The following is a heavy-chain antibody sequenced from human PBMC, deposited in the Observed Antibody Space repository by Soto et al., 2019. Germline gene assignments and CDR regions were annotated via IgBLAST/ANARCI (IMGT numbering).Heavy chain of an antibody. CDR1: GFTFSSYS. V-gene: IGHV3-21*01. Sequence: GGSLRLSCAASGFTFSSYSMNLVRQAPGKGLEWVSSISSSSSYIYYADSVKGRFTISRDNAKNSLYLQMNSLRAEDTAVYYCARGPRQLVRGWFDPWAREPWSPSPQ. J-gene: IGHJ5*02. CDR3: ARGPRQLVRGWFDP. D-gene: IGHD6-6*01. CDR2: ISSSSSYI.